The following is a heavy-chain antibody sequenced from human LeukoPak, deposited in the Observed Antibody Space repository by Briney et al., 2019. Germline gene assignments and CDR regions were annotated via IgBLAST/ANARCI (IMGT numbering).Heavy chain of an antibody. CDR3: ARASEGGFDY. V-gene: IGHV3-74*01. J-gene: IGHJ4*02. Sequence: PGGSLRFSCAASGFTFSSYWMHWVRQAPGKGLVWVSRINSDGSTTTYADSVKGRFTISRDNAKNTPYLQMNSLRAEDTAVYYCARASEGGFDYWGQGTLVTVSS. CDR1: GFTFSSYW. D-gene: IGHD3-16*01. CDR2: INSDGSTT.